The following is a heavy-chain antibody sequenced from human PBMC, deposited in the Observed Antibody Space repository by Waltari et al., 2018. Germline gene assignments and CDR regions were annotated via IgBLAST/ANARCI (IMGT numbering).Heavy chain of an antibody. Sequence: QVQLVQSGAEVKKPGSSVKVSCKASGGPFSSYAISWVRQVPGQGLEWMGGIIPIFGTANYAQKFQGRVTITADESTSTAYMELSSLRSEDTAVYYCARVGEYGSGNYGMDVWGQGTTVTVSS. J-gene: IGHJ6*02. CDR1: GGPFSSYA. D-gene: IGHD3-10*01. V-gene: IGHV1-69*12. CDR3: ARVGEYGSGNYGMDV. CDR2: IIPIFGTA.